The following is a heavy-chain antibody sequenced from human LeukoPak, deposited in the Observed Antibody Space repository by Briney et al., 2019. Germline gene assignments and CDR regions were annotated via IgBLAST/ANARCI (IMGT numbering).Heavy chain of an antibody. Sequence: GGSLRLSCAASGFTFSSYAMHWVRQAPGKGLEWVAVISYDGSNKYYADSVKGRFTISRDNSKNTLYLQMNSLRAEDTAVYYCAKDLSIAAAGKDYWGQGTLVTVSS. CDR3: AKDLSIAAAGKDY. V-gene: IGHV3-30*04. CDR1: GFTFSSYA. D-gene: IGHD6-13*01. J-gene: IGHJ4*02. CDR2: ISYDGSNK.